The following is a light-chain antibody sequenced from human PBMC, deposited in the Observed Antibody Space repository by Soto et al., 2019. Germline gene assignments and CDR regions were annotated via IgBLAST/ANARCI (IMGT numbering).Light chain of an antibody. J-gene: IGLJ1*01. Sequence: QSALTQPASVSGSPGHSITFSGPGTRSVVGGYNYVSWYQQHPGKAPKLMIYDASNRPSGVSNRFSGSKSGNTASLTISGLQAEDEADYYCSSYTSSSTRVFGTGTKVTVL. CDR3: SSYTSSSTRV. CDR1: RSVVGGYNY. V-gene: IGLV2-14*01. CDR2: DAS.